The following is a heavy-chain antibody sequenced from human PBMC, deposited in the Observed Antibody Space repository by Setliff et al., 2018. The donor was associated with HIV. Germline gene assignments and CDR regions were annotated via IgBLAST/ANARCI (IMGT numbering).Heavy chain of an antibody. D-gene: IGHD6-19*01. CDR3: ARVSRSGWFFDW. J-gene: IGHJ4*02. Sequence: ASVKVSCKAFGYTFTGYYIHWVRQAPGQGLEWMGRINPNSGGTNHAQKFQGRVTMTRDMSISTAYMELRSLRSDDTAVYYCARVSRSGWFFDWWGQGSLVTVSS. V-gene: IGHV1-2*06. CDR1: GYTFTGYY. CDR2: INPNSGGT.